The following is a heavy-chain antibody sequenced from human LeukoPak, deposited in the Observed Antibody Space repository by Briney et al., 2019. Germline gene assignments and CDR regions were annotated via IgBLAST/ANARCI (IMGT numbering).Heavy chain of an antibody. D-gene: IGHD2-2*01. Sequence: ASVKVSCKASGYTFTSYGISWVRQAPGQGLEWMGWISAYNGNTNYAQKLQGRVTMTTDTPTSTAYMELRSLRSDDTAVYYCARGLSPLVVPGTWFDPWGQGTLVTVSS. CDR3: ARGLSPLVVPGTWFDP. CDR1: GYTFTSYG. J-gene: IGHJ5*02. CDR2: ISAYNGNT. V-gene: IGHV1-18*01.